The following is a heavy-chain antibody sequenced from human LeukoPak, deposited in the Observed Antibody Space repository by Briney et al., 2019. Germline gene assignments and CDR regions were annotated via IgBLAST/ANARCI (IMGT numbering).Heavy chain of an antibody. CDR2: INHSGGST. CDR1: GYTFTSYY. V-gene: IGHV1-46*01. CDR3: ARMKYSSSSYYYMDV. D-gene: IGHD6-6*01. Sequence: ASVTVSCKASGYTFTSYYMHWVRQPPGQGLEWMGIINHSGGSTSYAQKCQGRVTMTRDMSKSTVYMELSSLSSEDTAVYYCARMKYSSSSYYYMDVWGKGTTVTVSS. J-gene: IGHJ6*03.